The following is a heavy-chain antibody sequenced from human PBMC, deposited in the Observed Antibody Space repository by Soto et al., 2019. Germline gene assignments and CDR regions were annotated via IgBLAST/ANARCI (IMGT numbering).Heavy chain of an antibody. V-gene: IGHV1-18*01. CDR1: GYTFTSYG. J-gene: IGHJ3*02. CDR3: AISPEEQQLVPAAFDI. D-gene: IGHD6-13*01. Sequence: ASVKVSCKASGYTFTSYGISWVRQAPGQGLEWMGWISAYNGNTNYAQKLQGRVTMTTDTSTSTAYMELRSLRSDDTAVYYCAISPEEQQLVPAAFDIWGQGTMVTVSS. CDR2: ISAYNGNT.